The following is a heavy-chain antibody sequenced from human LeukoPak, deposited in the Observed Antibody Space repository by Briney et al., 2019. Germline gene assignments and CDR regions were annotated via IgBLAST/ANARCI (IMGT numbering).Heavy chain of an antibody. Sequence: GGSLRLSCTASGFTFGDYAMSWVRQAPGKGLEWVGFIRSKAYGGTTEYAASVKGRFTISRDDSKSIAYLQMNSLKTEDTAVYYCTRTTCPSTSCGGYYYYYMDVWGKGTTVTVSS. V-gene: IGHV3-49*04. CDR3: TRTTCPSTSCGGYYYYYMDV. D-gene: IGHD2-2*01. CDR2: IRSKAYGGTT. CDR1: GFTFGDYA. J-gene: IGHJ6*03.